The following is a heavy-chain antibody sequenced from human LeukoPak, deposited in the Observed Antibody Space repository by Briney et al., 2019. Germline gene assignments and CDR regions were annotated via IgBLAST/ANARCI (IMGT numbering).Heavy chain of an antibody. CDR3: ARVGSSSDLDY. J-gene: IGHJ4*02. D-gene: IGHD6-13*01. Sequence: TSETLSLTCTVSGGSISSGSYYWGWIRQPPGKGLEWIGSIYYSGSTNYNPSLKSRVTISVDTSKNQFSLKLSSVTAADTAVYYCARVGSSSDLDYWGQGTLVTVSS. V-gene: IGHV4-39*07. CDR2: IYYSGST. CDR1: GGSISSGSYY.